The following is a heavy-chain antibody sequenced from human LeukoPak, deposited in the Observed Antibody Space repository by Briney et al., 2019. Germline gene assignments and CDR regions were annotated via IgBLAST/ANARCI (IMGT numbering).Heavy chain of an antibody. D-gene: IGHD5-18*01. J-gene: IGHJ4*02. V-gene: IGHV3-21*01. CDR2: ISSSSSYI. CDR1: GFTFSSYS. Sequence: PGGSLRLSCAASGFTFSSYSMNWVRQAPGKGLEWVSSISSSSSYIYYADSVKGRFTISRDNAKNSLYLQMSSLRAEDTAVYYCARESGLGYSYGPSFDYWGQGTLVTVSS. CDR3: ARESGLGYSYGPSFDY.